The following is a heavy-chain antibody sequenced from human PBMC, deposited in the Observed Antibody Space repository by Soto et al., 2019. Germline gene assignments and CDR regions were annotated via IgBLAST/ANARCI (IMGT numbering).Heavy chain of an antibody. CDR2: IYYIGNI. V-gene: IGHV4-59*01. D-gene: IGHD3-3*01. CDR1: GDSISSYY. Sequence: LSLTCTVSGDSISSYYWSWIRQPPGKGLEYIGYIYYIGNINYNPSLKSRVTISADTSKNQVSLKLNFVTAADTAVYYCARGGFFGVADDAFDIWGQGTMVTVSS. J-gene: IGHJ3*02. CDR3: ARGGFFGVADDAFDI.